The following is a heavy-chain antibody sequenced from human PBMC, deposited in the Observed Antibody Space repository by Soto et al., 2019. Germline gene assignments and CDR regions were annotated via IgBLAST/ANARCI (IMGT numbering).Heavy chain of an antibody. CDR3: ARDTPRTYYHFWSGYPDYYYYYGMDV. Sequence: GRSLRLSXALSPFPFSRYAMHRVRQAPGKRLDWAPVISYAGTHKYYADSVKGRFTISRDNSKNTLYLQMNSLRAEDTAVYYCARDTPRTYYHFWSGYPDYYYYYGMDVWGQGTTVTVSS. J-gene: IGHJ6*02. V-gene: IGHV3-30-3*01. CDR2: ISYAGTHK. D-gene: IGHD3-3*01. CDR1: PFPFSRYA.